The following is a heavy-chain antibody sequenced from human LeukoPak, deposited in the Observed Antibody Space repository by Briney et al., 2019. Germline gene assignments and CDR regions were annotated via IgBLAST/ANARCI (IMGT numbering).Heavy chain of an antibody. CDR2: TYSRSKWFN. CDR1: GDSVSSKSAS. D-gene: IGHD1-26*01. Sequence: SQTLSLTCAISGDSVSSKSASWNWLRQSPSRGLEWLGRTYSRSKWFNDYAVSVKSRITINPDTSKNQFSLHLSSVTPDDTAVYYCARGTGSLDYWGQGTLVTVSS. V-gene: IGHV6-1*01. J-gene: IGHJ4*02. CDR3: ARGTGSLDY.